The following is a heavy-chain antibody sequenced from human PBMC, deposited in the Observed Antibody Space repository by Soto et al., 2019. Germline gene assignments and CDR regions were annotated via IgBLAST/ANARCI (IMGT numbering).Heavy chain of an antibody. D-gene: IGHD2-15*01. Sequence: PGGSLRLSCAASGFTFSSYAMHWVRQAPGKGLEWVAVISYDGSNKYYADSVKGRFTISRDNSKNTLYLQMNSLRAEDTAVYYCAVYCSGGSCYSDRSFDYWGQGTLVTVSS. V-gene: IGHV3-30-3*01. J-gene: IGHJ4*02. CDR3: AVYCSGGSCYSDRSFDY. CDR1: GFTFSSYA. CDR2: ISYDGSNK.